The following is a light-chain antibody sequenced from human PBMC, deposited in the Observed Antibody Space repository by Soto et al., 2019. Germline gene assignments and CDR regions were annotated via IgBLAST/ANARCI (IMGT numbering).Light chain of an antibody. CDR3: QQYSNWPLT. CDR2: AAS. V-gene: IGKV1-27*01. J-gene: IGKJ4*01. Sequence: DIQMTQSPSTLSASVGDRGTITCRASQNIDDYLAWYQQKPGKAPKLLIYAASTLQSGVPSRFSGSGSGTDFTLTISSLQSEDFAVYYCQQYSNWPLTFGGGTKVDI. CDR1: QNIDDY.